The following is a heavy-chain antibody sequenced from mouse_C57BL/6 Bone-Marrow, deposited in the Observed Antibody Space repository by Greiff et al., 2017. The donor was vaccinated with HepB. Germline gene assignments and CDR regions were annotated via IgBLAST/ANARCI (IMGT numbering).Heavy chain of an antibody. CDR3: AIITTGGLYWYFDV. Sequence: VQLKESGPELVKPGASVKISCKASGYSFTDYNMNWVKQSNGKSLEWIGVINPNYGTTSYNQKFKGKATLTVDQSSSTAYMQLNSLTSEDSAVYYCAIITTGGLYWYFDVWGTGTTVTVSS. CDR2: INPNYGTT. J-gene: IGHJ1*03. D-gene: IGHD1-1*01. CDR1: GYSFTDYN. V-gene: IGHV1-39*01.